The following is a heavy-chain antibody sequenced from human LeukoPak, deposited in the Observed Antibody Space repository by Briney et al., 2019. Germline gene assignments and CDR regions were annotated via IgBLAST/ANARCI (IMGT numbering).Heavy chain of an antibody. J-gene: IGHJ5*02. CDR3: AREYCSSTSCSNWFDP. Sequence: ASVKVSCKASGYTFTSYGISWVRQAPGQGLEWMGWISAYNGNTNYAQKLQGRVTMTTDTSTSTAYMELSRLRSDDTAVYYCAREYCSSTSCSNWFDPWGQGTLVTVSS. CDR2: ISAYNGNT. CDR1: GYTFTSYG. D-gene: IGHD2-2*01. V-gene: IGHV1-18*01.